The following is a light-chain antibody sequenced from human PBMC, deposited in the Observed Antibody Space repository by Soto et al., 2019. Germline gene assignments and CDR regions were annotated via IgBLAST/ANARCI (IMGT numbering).Light chain of an antibody. CDR3: AAWDDSLSGYV. J-gene: IGLJ1*01. CDR1: SSNIGSNY. V-gene: IGLV1-47*01. Sequence: QSVLTQPPSASGTPGQRVTISCSGSSSNIGSNYVYWYQQLPGTAPKLLIYRNNQRPSGVPVRFSGSKSGTSASLSIFGFRSEDEANYYCAAWDDSLSGYVFGTGTKVTVL. CDR2: RNN.